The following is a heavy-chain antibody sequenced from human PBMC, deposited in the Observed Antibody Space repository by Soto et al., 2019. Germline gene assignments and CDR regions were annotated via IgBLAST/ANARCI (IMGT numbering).Heavy chain of an antibody. Sequence: ASVKVSCKASGYTFTSYYMHWVRQAPGQGLEWMGIINPSGGSTSYAQKFQGRVTMTRDTPTSTVYMELSSLRSEDTAVYYCARDLREGTIFGNYYYGMDVWGQGTTVTVSS. CDR2: INPSGGST. D-gene: IGHD3-3*01. J-gene: IGHJ6*02. CDR3: ARDLREGTIFGNYYYGMDV. V-gene: IGHV1-46*01. CDR1: GYTFTSYY.